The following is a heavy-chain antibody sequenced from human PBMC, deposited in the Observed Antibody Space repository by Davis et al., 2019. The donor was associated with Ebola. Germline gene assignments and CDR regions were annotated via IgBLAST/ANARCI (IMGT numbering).Heavy chain of an antibody. D-gene: IGHD4-23*01. CDR3: ARDFYYGGS. J-gene: IGHJ4*02. CDR1: GFTFSSYS. Sequence: GESLKISCAASGFTFSSYSMNWVRQAPGKGLEWVSYISRSSSTIYYAGSVKGRFTISRDNAKNTLYLQMNSLRAEDTAVYYCARDFYYGGSWGQGTLVTVSS. CDR2: ISRSSSTI. V-gene: IGHV3-48*04.